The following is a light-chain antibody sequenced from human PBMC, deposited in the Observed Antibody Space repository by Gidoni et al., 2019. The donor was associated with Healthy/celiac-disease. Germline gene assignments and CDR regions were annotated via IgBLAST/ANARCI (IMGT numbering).Light chain of an antibody. Sequence: SYDLTQPPSVSVSPGQTPRITCSGDALPKKYAYWYQQKSGQAPVLVIYEDSKRPSGIHERFSGSSSGTMATLTISGAQVEDEADYYCYSTDSSGNHRGVFGGGTKLTVL. CDR2: EDS. CDR1: ALPKKY. V-gene: IGLV3-10*01. CDR3: YSTDSSGNHRGV. J-gene: IGLJ2*01.